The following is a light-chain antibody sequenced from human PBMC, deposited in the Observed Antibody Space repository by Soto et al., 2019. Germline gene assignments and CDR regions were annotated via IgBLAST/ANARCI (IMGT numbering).Light chain of an antibody. CDR2: SNN. J-gene: IGLJ1*01. CDR3: AAWDDSMNGLYV. CDR1: SSNIGSNT. Sequence: QSALTQPPSASGTPGQRVTISCSGSSSNIGSNTENWYQQLPGTAPKLLIYSNNQRPSGVPDRFSGSKSGTSASLAISGLQSEDVADYYCAAWDDSMNGLYVFRTGTKVPVL. V-gene: IGLV1-44*01.